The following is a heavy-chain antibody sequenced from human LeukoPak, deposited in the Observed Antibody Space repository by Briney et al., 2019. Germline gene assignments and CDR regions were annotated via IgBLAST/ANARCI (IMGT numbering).Heavy chain of an antibody. V-gene: IGHV3-21*01. D-gene: IGHD2-2*01. CDR3: ARGYQRPDY. CDR2: ISSSSSNI. J-gene: IGHJ4*02. CDR1: GFTFSSYT. Sequence: PGGSLRLACAASGFTFSSYTINWIRQAQGKGLEWVSSISSSSSNIYCADSVKGRFTISRDNAKNSLYLQMNSLRVEDTAVYYCARGYQRPDYWGQGTLIIVSS.